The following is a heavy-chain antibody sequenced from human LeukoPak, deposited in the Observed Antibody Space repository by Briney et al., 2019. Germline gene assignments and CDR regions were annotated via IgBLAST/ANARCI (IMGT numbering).Heavy chain of an antibody. CDR2: ISGSGGSA. CDR3: AKSLPLVRIFEGDY. CDR1: GFTFSSYA. Sequence: GGSLRLSCAASGFTFSSYAMSWVRQAPGKGLEWVSAISGSGGSAYYADSVKGRFTISRDNSKNTLYLQMNSLRAEDTAVYYCAKSLPLVRIFEGDYWGQGTLVTVSS. J-gene: IGHJ4*02. V-gene: IGHV3-23*01. D-gene: IGHD3-10*01.